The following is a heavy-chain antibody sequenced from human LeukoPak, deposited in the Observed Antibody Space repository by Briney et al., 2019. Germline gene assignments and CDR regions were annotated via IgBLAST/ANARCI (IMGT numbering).Heavy chain of an antibody. V-gene: IGHV3-33*01. D-gene: IGHD1-26*01. CDR2: IGYDGSNK. CDR3: ARGHLVGWELGVCDY. Sequence: GGSLRLSCVASGFTFSSYAMHWVRQAPGKGLEWVALIGYDGSNKYHGDSVKGRFTISRDNSKNTLYLQMNSLRAEDSAMYYCARGHLVGWELGVCDYWGQGTLVTVSS. J-gene: IGHJ4*02. CDR1: GFTFSSYA.